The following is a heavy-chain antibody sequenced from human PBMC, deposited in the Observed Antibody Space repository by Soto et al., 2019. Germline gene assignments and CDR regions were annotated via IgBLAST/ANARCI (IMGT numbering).Heavy chain of an antibody. CDR1: GFTVSSNY. J-gene: IGHJ3*02. V-gene: IGHV3-66*01. CDR2: IYSGGST. CDR3: ARDPAPKIVATSAHDAFDI. Sequence: GGSLRLSCAASGFTVSSNYMSWVRQAPGKGLEWVSVIYSGGSTYYADSVKGRFTISRDNSKNTLYLQMNSLRAEDTAVYYCARDPAPKIVATSAHDAFDIWGQGTMVTVSS. D-gene: IGHD5-12*01.